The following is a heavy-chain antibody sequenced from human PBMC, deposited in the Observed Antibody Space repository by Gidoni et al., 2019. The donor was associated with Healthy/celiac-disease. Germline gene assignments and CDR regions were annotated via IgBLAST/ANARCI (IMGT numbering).Heavy chain of an antibody. J-gene: IGHJ6*02. V-gene: IGHV3-23*01. CDR2: ISGSGVST. D-gene: IGHD2-8*01. CDR1: GLTFRSYA. Sequence: EVQLLESGGGLVQPGGSLRLSCAVSGLTFRSYAMSWVRQPPGKGLEWVSGISGSGVSTYYADSVKGRFTISRDNSKNTLYLQMNSLRAEDTAVYYCAKDLGKMVYDIRGTYNYGMDVWGQGTTVTVSS. CDR3: AKDLGKMVYDIRGTYNYGMDV.